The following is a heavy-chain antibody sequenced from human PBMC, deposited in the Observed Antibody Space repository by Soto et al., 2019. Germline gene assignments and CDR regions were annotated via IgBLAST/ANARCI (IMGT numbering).Heavy chain of an antibody. CDR1: GFTFSSYS. J-gene: IGHJ4*02. V-gene: IGHV3-30-3*01. Sequence: PGGSLRLSCAASGFTFSSYSLHWVRQAPGKGLEWVAIISYDGSNKYYAESVKGRFTISRDNSKSTLYLQMNSLRAEDTALYYCARGPLSGSLNYWGQGTLVTVSS. CDR2: ISYDGSNK. CDR3: ARGPLSGSLNY. D-gene: IGHD5-12*01.